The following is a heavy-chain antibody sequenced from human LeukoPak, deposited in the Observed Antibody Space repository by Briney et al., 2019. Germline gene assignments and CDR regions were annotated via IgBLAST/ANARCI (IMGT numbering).Heavy chain of an antibody. D-gene: IGHD6-6*01. CDR2: IYHSGST. CDR3: AGRIAARLHYYYYMDV. CDR1: GGSISSSNW. J-gene: IGHJ6*03. Sequence: SGTLSLTCAVSGGSISSSNWWSWVRQPPGKGLEWIGEIYHSGSTNYNPSLKSRVTISVDKSKNQFSLKLSSVTAADTAVYYCAGRIAARLHYYYYMDVWGKGTTVTVSS. V-gene: IGHV4-4*02.